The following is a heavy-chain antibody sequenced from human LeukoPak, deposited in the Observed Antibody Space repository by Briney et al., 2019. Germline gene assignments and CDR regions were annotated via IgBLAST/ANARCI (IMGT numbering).Heavy chain of an antibody. V-gene: IGHV3-23*01. D-gene: IGHD3-22*01. J-gene: IGHJ4*02. CDR3: AKVGTYDSSGYYDDYYFDS. CDR1: GFTFYKYD. Sequence: GGSLRLSCAASGFTFYKYDMTWVRQAPGKGLEWVSAVSGGGSDTSYADSAKGRFTISRDNSKNTLSLQMNSLRVDDTAVYFCAKVGTYDSSGYYDDYYFDSWGQGTQVTVSS. CDR2: VSGGGSDT.